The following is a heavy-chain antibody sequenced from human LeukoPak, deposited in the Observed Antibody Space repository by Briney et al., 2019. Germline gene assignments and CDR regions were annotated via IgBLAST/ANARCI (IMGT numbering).Heavy chain of an antibody. J-gene: IGHJ1*01. Sequence: PSETLSLTCAVYGGSFSGYYWSWIRQPPGKGLEWIGEINHSGSTNYNPSLKSRVTISVDTSKNQFSLKLSSVTAADTAAYYCARGVYRGWHLPEYFQHWGQGTLVTVSS. D-gene: IGHD6-19*01. CDR1: GGSFSGYY. CDR2: INHSGST. V-gene: IGHV4-34*01. CDR3: ARGVYRGWHLPEYFQH.